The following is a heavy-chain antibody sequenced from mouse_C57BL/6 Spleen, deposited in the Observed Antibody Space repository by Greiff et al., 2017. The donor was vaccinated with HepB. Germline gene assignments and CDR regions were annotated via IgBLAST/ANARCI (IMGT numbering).Heavy chain of an antibody. V-gene: IGHV10-1*01. CDR1: GFSFNTYA. CDR3: GGGSNPAWFAY. CDR2: IRSKSNNYAT. Sequence: EVHLVESGGGLVQPKGSLKLSCAASGFSFNTYAMNWVRQAPGKGLEWVARIRSKSNNYATYYADSVKDRFTISRDDSESMLYLQMNNLKTEDTAMYYCGGGSNPAWFAYWGQGTLVTVSA. D-gene: IGHD2-5*01. J-gene: IGHJ3*01.